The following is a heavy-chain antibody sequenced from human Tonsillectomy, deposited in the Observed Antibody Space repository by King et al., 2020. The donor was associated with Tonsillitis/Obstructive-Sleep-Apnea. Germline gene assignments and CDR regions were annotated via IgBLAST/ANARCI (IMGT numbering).Heavy chain of an antibody. Sequence: QLQESGPGLVKPSETLSLTCTVSGGSISSYYWSWIRQPPGKGLEWIGYIYYSGSTNYNPSLKSRVTISVDTSKNQFSLRLSSVTAADTAVYYCARVGASGDYGVSELFQHWGPGTLVTVSS. CDR3: ARVGASGDYGVSELFQH. J-gene: IGHJ1*01. CDR1: GGSISSYY. CDR2: IYYSGST. V-gene: IGHV4-59*01. D-gene: IGHD4-17*01.